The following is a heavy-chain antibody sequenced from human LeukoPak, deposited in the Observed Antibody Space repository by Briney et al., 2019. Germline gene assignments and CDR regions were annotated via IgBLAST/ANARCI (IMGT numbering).Heavy chain of an antibody. J-gene: IGHJ4*02. D-gene: IGHD3-9*01. Sequence: SETLSLTCTVSGGSISSYYWSWIRQPPGKGLEWIGYIYYSGSTNYNPSLKSRVTISVDTSKNQFSLKLSSVTVADTAVYYCARGDILTGSYYFGYWGQGTLVTVSS. CDR1: GGSISSYY. V-gene: IGHV4-59*01. CDR2: IYYSGST. CDR3: ARGDILTGSYYFGY.